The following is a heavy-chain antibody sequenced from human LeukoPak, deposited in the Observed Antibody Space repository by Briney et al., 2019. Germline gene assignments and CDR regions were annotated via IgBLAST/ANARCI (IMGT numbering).Heavy chain of an antibody. CDR2: ISYDGSNK. CDR3: AKDRSCSGSSCNVGS. CDR1: GFTFSSYG. V-gene: IGHV3-30*18. D-gene: IGHD2-2*01. J-gene: IGHJ3*01. Sequence: GGSLRLSCAASGFTFSSYGMHWVRQAPGKGLEWVAVISYDGSNKYYVDSVKGRFTISRDNSKNTLFLQMNGLRAEDTAVYYCAKDRSCSGSSCNVGSWGQGTMVTVSS.